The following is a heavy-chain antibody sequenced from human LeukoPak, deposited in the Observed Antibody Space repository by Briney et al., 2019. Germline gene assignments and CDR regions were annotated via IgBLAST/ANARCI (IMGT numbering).Heavy chain of an antibody. V-gene: IGHV4-59*01. J-gene: IGHJ5*02. CDR2: IYYGGST. Sequence: PSETLSLTCTVSGGSISSYYWSWIRQPPGKGLEWIGYIYYGGSTNYNPSLKSRVTISVDTSKNQFSLKLNSMTAADTAVYYCARSLPGFDPWGQGTLVTVSS. CDR3: ARSLPGFDP. CDR1: GGSISSYY. D-gene: IGHD1-14*01.